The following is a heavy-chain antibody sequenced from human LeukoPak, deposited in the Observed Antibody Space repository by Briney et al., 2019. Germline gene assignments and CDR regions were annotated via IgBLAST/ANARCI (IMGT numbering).Heavy chain of an antibody. J-gene: IGHJ4*02. Sequence: ASVKVSCKASGYTFTGYYMHWVRQAPGQGLEWMGWINCNSAGTKYPQKFQGRVSMTRDTSISTAYLELSRLRSDDAAVYYCARDLTVVGGVSDPRIRGHWGQGTLVTVSS. V-gene: IGHV1-2*02. CDR1: GYTFTGYY. CDR3: ARDLTVVGGVSDPRIRGH. CDR2: INCNSAGT. D-gene: IGHD3-3*01.